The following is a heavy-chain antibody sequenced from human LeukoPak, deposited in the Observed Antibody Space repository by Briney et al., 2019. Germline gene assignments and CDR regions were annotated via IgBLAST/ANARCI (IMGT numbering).Heavy chain of an antibody. CDR2: FDPQDGET. D-gene: IGHD6-6*01. J-gene: IGHJ6*03. V-gene: IGHV1-24*01. Sequence: ASVKVSCKVSGYTLTELSMHWVRQAPGKGLEWMGGFDPQDGETIYAQKFQGRVTITTDESTSTAYMELSSLRSEDTAVYYCARDSGAARPSYYYYYYMDVWGKGTTVTVSS. CDR3: ARDSGAARPSYYYYYYMDV. CDR1: GYTLTELS.